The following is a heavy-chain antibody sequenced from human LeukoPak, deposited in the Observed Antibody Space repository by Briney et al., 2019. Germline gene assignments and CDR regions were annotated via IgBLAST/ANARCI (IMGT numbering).Heavy chain of an antibody. CDR1: GFIVSSNY. Sequence: GGSLRLSCAASGFIVSSNYMSWVRQAPGKGLEWVSIIYSGGTTYYADSVKGRFTISRDTSKNTLYLQMNSLRAEDTAVYYCARGVGATRGLDPWGQGTLVTVSS. J-gene: IGHJ5*02. CDR3: ARGVGATRGLDP. D-gene: IGHD1-26*01. V-gene: IGHV3-53*01. CDR2: IYSGGTT.